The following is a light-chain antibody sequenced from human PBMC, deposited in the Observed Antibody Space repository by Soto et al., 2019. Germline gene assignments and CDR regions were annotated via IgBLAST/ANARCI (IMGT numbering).Light chain of an antibody. CDR2: DVS. Sequence: QSALTQPASVSGSPGQSITISCTGTSSDVGAYNYVSWYQQYLGKAPKLMIYDVSNRPSGVSNRFSGSKSANTASLTISVLQAEDEADYYCSSYTGSSTVVFGGGTKLTVL. CDR1: SSDVGAYNY. J-gene: IGLJ2*01. V-gene: IGLV2-14*01. CDR3: SSYTGSSTVV.